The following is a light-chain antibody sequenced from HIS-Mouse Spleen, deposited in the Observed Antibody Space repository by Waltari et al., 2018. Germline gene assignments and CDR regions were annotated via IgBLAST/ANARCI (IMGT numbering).Light chain of an antibody. CDR1: SSYVGSYNL. Sequence: QSALTQPASVYGSPGQSIPIFCPGTSSYVGSYNLVPWYQQHPGKAPKLMIYEGSKRPSGVSNRFSGSKSGNTASLTISGLQAEDEADYYCCSYAGSSTVVFGGGTKLTVL. J-gene: IGLJ2*01. CDR2: EGS. V-gene: IGLV2-23*01. CDR3: CSYAGSSTVV.